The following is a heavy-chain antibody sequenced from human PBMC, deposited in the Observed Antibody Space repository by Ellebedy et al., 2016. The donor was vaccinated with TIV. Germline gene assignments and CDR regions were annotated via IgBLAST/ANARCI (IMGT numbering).Heavy chain of an antibody. J-gene: IGHJ4*02. CDR1: GFTFSNYA. CDR2: ISNSGGST. D-gene: IGHD6-19*01. V-gene: IGHV3-23*01. CDR3: AKDVAVAGSFDY. Sequence: GGSLRLXCAASGFTFSNYAMSWVRQAPGKGLEWLSAISNSGGSTYYADFVKGRFTISRDNSKNTLYLQMNSLRAEDTAVYYCAKDVAVAGSFDYWGQGTLVTVSS.